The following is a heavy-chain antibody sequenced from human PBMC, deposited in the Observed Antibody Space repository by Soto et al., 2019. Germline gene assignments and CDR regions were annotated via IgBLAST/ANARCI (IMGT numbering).Heavy chain of an antibody. Sequence: GGSLRLSCAASGFTFSSYAMSWVRQAPGKGLEWVSAISGSGGSTYYADSVKGRFTISRDNSKNTLYLKMNSLRAEDTAVYYCAKDWASKHIVVVIATGVYFDYWGQGTLVTVSS. CDR3: AKDWASKHIVVVIATGVYFDY. D-gene: IGHD2-21*01. J-gene: IGHJ4*02. CDR1: GFTFSSYA. CDR2: ISGSGGST. V-gene: IGHV3-23*01.